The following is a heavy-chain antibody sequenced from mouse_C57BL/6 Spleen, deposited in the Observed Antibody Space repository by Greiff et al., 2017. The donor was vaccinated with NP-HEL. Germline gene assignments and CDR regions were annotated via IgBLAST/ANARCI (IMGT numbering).Heavy chain of an antibody. Sequence: VQLQQSGPELVKPGASVKISCKASGYTFTDYYMNWVKQSHGKSLEWIGDINPNNGGTSYNQKFKGKATLTVDKSSSTAYMELRSLTSEDSAVYYCARCIYYSNYGYYYAMDYWGQGTSVTVSS. D-gene: IGHD2-5*01. V-gene: IGHV1-26*01. CDR3: ARCIYYSNYGYYYAMDY. J-gene: IGHJ4*01. CDR1: GYTFTDYY. CDR2: INPNNGGT.